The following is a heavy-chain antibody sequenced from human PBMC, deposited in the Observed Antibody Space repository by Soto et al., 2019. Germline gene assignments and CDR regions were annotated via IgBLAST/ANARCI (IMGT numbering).Heavy chain of an antibody. CDR1: GFTFSNAW. J-gene: IGHJ6*02. Sequence: GGSLRLSCAASGFTFSNAWMNWVRQAPGKGLEWVSSISASSGTIYYADSVKGRFTISRDNSNNTLSLQLTSLRADDTAVYYCAKVEQQLDHSYGYYYYGMDVWGQGTTVTVSS. CDR3: AKVEQQLDHSYGYYYYGMDV. D-gene: IGHD6-13*01. CDR2: ISASSGTI. V-gene: IGHV3-23*01.